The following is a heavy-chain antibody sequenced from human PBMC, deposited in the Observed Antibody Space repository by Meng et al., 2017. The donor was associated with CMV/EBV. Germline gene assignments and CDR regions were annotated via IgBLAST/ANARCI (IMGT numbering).Heavy chain of an antibody. Sequence: SVQVSCKASGGTFSSYAISWVRQAPGQGLEWMGGIIPIFGTANYAQKFQGRVTITTDESTSTAYMELSSLRSEDTAVYYCARGYCSSCAFDIWGQGTMVTVSS. J-gene: IGHJ3*02. CDR1: GGTFSSYA. CDR2: IIPIFGTA. D-gene: IGHD2-2*01. CDR3: ARGYCSSCAFDI. V-gene: IGHV1-69*05.